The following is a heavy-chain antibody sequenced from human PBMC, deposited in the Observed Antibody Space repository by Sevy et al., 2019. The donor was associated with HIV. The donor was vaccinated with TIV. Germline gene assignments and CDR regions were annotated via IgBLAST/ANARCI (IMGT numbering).Heavy chain of an antibody. CDR3: ARSFVVVPASISNWFDP. V-gene: IGHV3-33*01. CDR2: IWYDGSDK. D-gene: IGHD2-2*01. J-gene: IGHJ5*02. Sequence: GGSLRLSCAASGFSFSSYGMHWVRQAPGRGLEWVAVIWYDGSDKYYADSVTGRFTISRDNSKNTLYLQMNSLRAEDTAVYYCARSFVVVPASISNWFDPWGQRTLVTVSS. CDR1: GFSFSSYG.